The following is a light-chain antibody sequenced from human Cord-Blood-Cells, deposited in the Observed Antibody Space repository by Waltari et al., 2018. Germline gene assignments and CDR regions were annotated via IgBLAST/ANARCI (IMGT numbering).Light chain of an antibody. CDR3: CSYAGSSTYV. J-gene: IGLJ1*01. CDR1: SSDVGSYNL. Sequence: QSALTHPASVSGSPGQSITNSCTGTSSDVGSYNLVSWYQQHPGKAPKLMIYEVSKRPSGVSNRFSGSKSGNTASLTISGLQAEDEADYYCCSYAGSSTYVFGTGTKVTVL. CDR2: EVS. V-gene: IGLV2-23*02.